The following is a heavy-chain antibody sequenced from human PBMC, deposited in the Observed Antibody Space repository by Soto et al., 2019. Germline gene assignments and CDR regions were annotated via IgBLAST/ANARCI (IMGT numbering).Heavy chain of an antibody. J-gene: IGHJ4*02. CDR1: GGSFSGYY. V-gene: IGHV4-34*01. CDR3: AREQGGRIAAAGTADY. Sequence: PSETLSLTCAVYGGSFSGYYWIWIRQPPGKGLEWIGEINHSGSTNYNPSLKSRVTISVDTSKNQFSLKLSSVTAADTAVYYCAREQGGRIAAAGTADYWGQGTLVTVS. D-gene: IGHD6-13*01. CDR2: INHSGST.